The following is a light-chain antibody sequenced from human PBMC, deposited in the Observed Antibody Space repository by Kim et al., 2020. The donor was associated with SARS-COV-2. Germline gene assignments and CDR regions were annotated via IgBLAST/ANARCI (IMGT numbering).Light chain of an antibody. V-gene: IGKV3D-7*01. J-gene: IGKJ1*01. CDR1: QSITGNN. CDR3: QQYFHYPTT. CDR2: ETS. Sequence: SPGEKATLSCGASQSITGNNLAWYHQNLGQAPKMLMYETSTRAAAIPDRFSGSGSGTDFTLTISSLEPEDLGIYFCQQYFHYPTTFGRGTKVDIK.